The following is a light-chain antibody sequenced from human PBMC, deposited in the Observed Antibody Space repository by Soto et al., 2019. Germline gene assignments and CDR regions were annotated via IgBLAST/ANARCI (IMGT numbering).Light chain of an antibody. CDR1: QSISSY. Sequence: DIQMTQSPSSLSASVGDRVTITCRASQSISSYLNWYQQKPGKAPKLLIYAASSLQSGGPSRFSGSGSVTDFTLTISSLQPEDFATYYCQQSYSTPSHTFGGGTKVEIK. CDR2: AAS. J-gene: IGKJ4*01. CDR3: QQSYSTPSHT. V-gene: IGKV1-39*01.